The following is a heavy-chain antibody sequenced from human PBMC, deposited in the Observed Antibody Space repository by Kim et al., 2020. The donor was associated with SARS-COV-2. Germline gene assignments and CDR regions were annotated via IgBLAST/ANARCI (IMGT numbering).Heavy chain of an antibody. J-gene: IGHJ4*02. CDR2: ST. D-gene: IGHD6-13*01. CDR3: ARRSSWSYFDY. V-gene: IGHV3-74*01. Sequence: STTYADSVEGRFTISRDNDKNTLDLQMNSLRAEDTAVYYCARRSSWSYFDYWGQGTLVTVSS.